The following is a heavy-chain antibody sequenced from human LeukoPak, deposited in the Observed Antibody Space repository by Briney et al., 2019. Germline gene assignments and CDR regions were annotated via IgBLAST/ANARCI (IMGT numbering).Heavy chain of an antibody. V-gene: IGHV3-7*03. Sequence: GGSLRFSCAASGFALSSHWMIWVRQVPGRGPEWVANVNRDGSETYYLDSVKGRFTISKDNAKNSLYLQMNSLRAEDTALYHCARNNGMDVWGQGTTVIVSS. CDR1: GFALSSHW. CDR2: VNRDGSET. CDR3: ARNNGMDV. J-gene: IGHJ6*02.